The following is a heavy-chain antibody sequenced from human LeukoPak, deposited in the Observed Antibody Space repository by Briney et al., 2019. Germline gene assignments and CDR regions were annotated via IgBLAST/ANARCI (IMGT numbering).Heavy chain of an antibody. Sequence: SETLSLTCTVSGGSLSSSNYYWDWHRQPPGMGLDWFGSIYSSGSTSYNPSLRSRVTISLDTSKNQFSLKLASVTAADTAVYYCARRERKYSSSWSFFDYWGQGTLVTVSS. CDR1: GGSLSSSNYY. V-gene: IGHV4-39*07. J-gene: IGHJ4*02. CDR2: IYSSGST. CDR3: ARRERKYSSSWSFFDY. D-gene: IGHD6-13*01.